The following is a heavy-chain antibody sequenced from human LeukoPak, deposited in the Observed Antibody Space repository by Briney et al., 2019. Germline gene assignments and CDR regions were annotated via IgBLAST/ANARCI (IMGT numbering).Heavy chain of an antibody. CDR1: GFTFSSHA. CDR3: AKDRSSVWWHDFDY. CDR2: MSGSGRTT. D-gene: IGHD6-19*01. J-gene: IGHJ4*02. V-gene: IGHV3-23*01. Sequence: GGSLRLSCVASGFTFSSHAMNWVRQAPGKGLEWVSSMSGSGRTTYYADSVKGRFTISRDNSQNTVFLQMDSLSAEDTAVYYCAKDRSSVWWHDFDYWGQGTLVTVSS.